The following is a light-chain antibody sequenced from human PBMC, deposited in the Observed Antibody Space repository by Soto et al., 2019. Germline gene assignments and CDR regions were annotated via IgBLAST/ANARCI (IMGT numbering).Light chain of an antibody. Sequence: EIVLAQSPGTLSLSPWERATLSCRASQSVSSNYLAWYQQKPVQAPRLLISGASSRATAIPDRFSGSGSATDFTLTISRLEPEDFAVYYCQQYGSSGTLGQGTKVDIK. CDR3: QQYGSSGT. J-gene: IGKJ1*01. CDR1: QSVSSNY. CDR2: GAS. V-gene: IGKV3-20*01.